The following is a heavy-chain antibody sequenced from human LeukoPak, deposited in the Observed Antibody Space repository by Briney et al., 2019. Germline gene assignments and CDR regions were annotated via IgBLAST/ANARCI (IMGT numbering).Heavy chain of an antibody. CDR3: TTAGNSGSYYFDY. D-gene: IGHD1-26*01. CDR1: GFTFSNAW. V-gene: IGHV3-15*01. CDR2: IKSKTVGGTT. J-gene: IGHJ4*02. Sequence: PGGSLRLSCAASGFTFSNAWMSWVRQAPGKGLEWVGRIKSKTVGGTTDYAAPVKGRFTISRDDSKNTLYLQMNSLKTEDTAVYYCTTAGNSGSYYFDYWGQGTLVTVSS.